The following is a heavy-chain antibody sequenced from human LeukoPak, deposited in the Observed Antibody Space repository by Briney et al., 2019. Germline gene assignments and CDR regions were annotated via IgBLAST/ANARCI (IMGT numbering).Heavy chain of an antibody. CDR2: IYYSGST. CDR3: ARSPTGTTKPRSNWFDP. V-gene: IGHV4-59*01. CDR1: GGSISSYY. Sequence: PSETLSLTCTVSGGSISSYYWSWIRQPPGKGLEWIGYIYYSGSTNYNPSLKSRVTISVDTSKNQFSLKLSSVTAADTAVYYCARSPTGTTKPRSNWFDPWGQGTLVTVSS. J-gene: IGHJ5*02. D-gene: IGHD1-7*01.